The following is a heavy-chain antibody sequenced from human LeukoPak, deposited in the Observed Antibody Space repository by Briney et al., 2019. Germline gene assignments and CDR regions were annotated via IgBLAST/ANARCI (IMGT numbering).Heavy chain of an antibody. CDR1: GFTFSSYA. Sequence: GGSLRLSCAASGFTFSSYAMHWVRQAPGKGLEWVAVISYDGSNKYYADSVKGRFTISRDNSKNTLYLQMNSLRAEDTAVYYCARASWFITRGPYYFDYWGQGTLVTVSS. CDR3: ARASWFITRGPYYFDY. CDR2: ISYDGSNK. V-gene: IGHV3-30-3*01. J-gene: IGHJ4*02. D-gene: IGHD3-10*01.